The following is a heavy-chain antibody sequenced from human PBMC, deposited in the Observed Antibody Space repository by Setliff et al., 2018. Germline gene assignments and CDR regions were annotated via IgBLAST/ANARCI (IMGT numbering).Heavy chain of an antibody. D-gene: IGHD6-13*01. CDR1: GYTFTSYA. CDR2: INAGNGNT. J-gene: IGHJ4*02. CDR3: ARAIPPGYISTWYSS. V-gene: IGHV1-3*01. Sequence: GASVKVSCKASGYTFTSYAMHWVRQAPGQRLEWMGWINAGNGNTKYSQKFRGRVAITRDTSASTAYMELSSLRSEDTAVYYCARAIPPGYISTWYSSWGQGTLVTVSS.